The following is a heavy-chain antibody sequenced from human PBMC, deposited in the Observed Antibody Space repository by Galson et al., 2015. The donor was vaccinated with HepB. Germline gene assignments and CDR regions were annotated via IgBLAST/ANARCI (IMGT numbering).Heavy chain of an antibody. CDR3: ARAVPESFDFWSGYSHFDS. J-gene: IGHJ4*02. CDR1: GSTLSNYG. CDR2: IIPIFGTT. V-gene: IGHV1-69*06. Sequence: SVKVSCKASGSTLSNYGLNWVRQAPGQGLEWMGGIIPIFGTTNYAQKFQGRVTLIADKSTSTAYMELSSLTSEDTAVYFCARAVPESFDFWSGYSHFDSWGQGTVVTVSS. D-gene: IGHD3-3*01.